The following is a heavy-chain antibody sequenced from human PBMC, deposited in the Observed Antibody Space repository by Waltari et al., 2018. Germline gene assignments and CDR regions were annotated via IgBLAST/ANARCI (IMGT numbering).Heavy chain of an antibody. CDR1: GGSISSSY. CDR2: IYSSGST. J-gene: IGHJ4*02. D-gene: IGHD3-10*01. V-gene: IGHV4-59*01. CDR3: ARDRGYQDY. Sequence: QVQLQESGPGLVKPSETLSLTCTVSGGSISSSYWSWIRQPPGKGLEWIGYIYSSGSTNHNPPLKGRVIISVDTSKNQFSLKVRSMTAADTAVYYCARDRGYQDYWGQGTLVTVSS.